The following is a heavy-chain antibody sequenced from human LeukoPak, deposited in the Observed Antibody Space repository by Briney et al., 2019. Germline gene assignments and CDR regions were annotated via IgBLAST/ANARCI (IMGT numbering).Heavy chain of an antibody. CDR1: GGSINSSSYY. V-gene: IGHV4-39*01. D-gene: IGHD3-10*01. J-gene: IGHJ3*02. Sequence: PSETLSLTCTVSGGSINSSSYYWGWIRQPPGKGLEWIGTIYYSGSTYYNPSLKSRVTIYVDTSKNQFSLKLSSVTASDTAVYYCARRFAPSRNDAFDIWGQGTMVTVSS. CDR2: IYYSGST. CDR3: ARRFAPSRNDAFDI.